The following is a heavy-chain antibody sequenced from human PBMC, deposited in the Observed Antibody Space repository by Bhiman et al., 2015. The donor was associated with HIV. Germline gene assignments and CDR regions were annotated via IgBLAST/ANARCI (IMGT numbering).Heavy chain of an antibody. J-gene: IGHJ6*02. D-gene: IGHD3-9*01. Sequence: EVQLVESGGGVVRPGGSLRLSCAASGFIFGDYDMNWVRQAPGKGLEWVSGINWNGGSTGYADSVKGRFTISRDNAKNSLYLQMNSLRVEDTALYYCARVTRFRDYDTLTGYSKGMEIDYYGMDVWGQGP. CDR3: ARVTRFRDYDTLTGYSKGMEIDYYGMDV. V-gene: IGHV3-20*04. CDR1: GFIFGDYD. CDR2: INWNGGST.